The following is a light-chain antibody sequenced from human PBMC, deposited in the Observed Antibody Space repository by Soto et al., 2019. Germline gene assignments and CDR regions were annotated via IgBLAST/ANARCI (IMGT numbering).Light chain of an antibody. CDR3: HQSVGLPVT. Sequence: EIVLTQSPDTLSLSPGERATFSCRASQSFTKYSVSWYQHKPGQAPRLLIFDASTRASGVPDRFSDSGSGADFSLTISRLEPEDFGVYYCHQSVGLPVTFGPGTRLEIK. CDR2: DAS. J-gene: IGKJ2*01. CDR1: QSFTKYS. V-gene: IGKV3-20*01.